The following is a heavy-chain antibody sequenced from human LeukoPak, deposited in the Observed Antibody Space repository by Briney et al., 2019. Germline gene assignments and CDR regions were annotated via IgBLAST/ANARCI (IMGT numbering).Heavy chain of an antibody. CDR3: ARFVTAMVFFDY. CDR1: GGSISSYY. V-gene: IGHV4-59*01. Sequence: SETLSLTCTVSGGSISSYYWSWIRQPPGKGLEWIGYIYYSGSTNYSPSLKSRVTISVDTSKNQFSLKLSSVTAADTAVYYCARFVTAMVFFDYWGQGTLVTVSS. J-gene: IGHJ4*02. D-gene: IGHD5-18*01. CDR2: IYYSGST.